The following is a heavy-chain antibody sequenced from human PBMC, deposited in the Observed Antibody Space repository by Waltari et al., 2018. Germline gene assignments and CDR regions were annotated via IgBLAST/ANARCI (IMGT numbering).Heavy chain of an antibody. J-gene: IGHJ3*02. CDR3: ARGNRYGGAYRRVCAFDI. Sequence: QVQLQQWGAGLLKPSETLSLTCAVYGGSFSGYYWRWIRQPPGRGLEWIGELNHSGSTNYNPSLKSRVTISVETSKNQFSLKLSSVTAADTAVYYCARGNRYGGAYRRVCAFDIWGQGTMVTVSS. V-gene: IGHV4-34*01. D-gene: IGHD4-17*01. CDR1: GGSFSGYY. CDR2: LNHSGST.